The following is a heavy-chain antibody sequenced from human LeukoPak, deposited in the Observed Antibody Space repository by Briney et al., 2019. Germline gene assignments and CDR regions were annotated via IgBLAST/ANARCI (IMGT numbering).Heavy chain of an antibody. J-gene: IGHJ6*03. V-gene: IGHV1-2*02. CDR1: GYTFTGYY. CDR3: ARSRITMVRGVPYYYYMDV. CDR2: INPNSGGT. D-gene: IGHD3-10*01. Sequence: GASVKVSCKASGYTFTGYYMHWVRQAPGQGLEGRGWINPNSGGTNHAQKFQGRVTMTRDTSISTAYMELSRLRSDDTAVYYCARSRITMVRGVPYYYYMDVWGKGTTVTVSS.